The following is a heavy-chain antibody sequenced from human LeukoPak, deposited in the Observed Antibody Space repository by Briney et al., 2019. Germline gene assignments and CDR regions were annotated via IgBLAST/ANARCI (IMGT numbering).Heavy chain of an antibody. V-gene: IGHV1-46*01. CDR2: INPSGSST. CDR3: ARDELYYYGSGLVWYMDV. J-gene: IGHJ6*03. CDR1: GYSFTSHY. D-gene: IGHD3-10*01. Sequence: ASVKVSCKASGYSFTSHYMHWVRQAPGQGLEWLGLINPSGSSTLYAQKFQGRVTMTRDMSTTTDYMELSSLRSEDTAVYYCARDELYYYGSGLVWYMDVWGKGTTVTISS.